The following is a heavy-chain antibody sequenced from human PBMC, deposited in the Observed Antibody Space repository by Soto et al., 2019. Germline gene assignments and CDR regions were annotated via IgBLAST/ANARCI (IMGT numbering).Heavy chain of an antibody. V-gene: IGHV3-73*01. D-gene: IGHD4-17*01. CDR1: GFTFSGSA. CDR3: TRGYGDYVRDY. J-gene: IGHJ4*02. Sequence: ESGGGLVQPGGSLKLSCAVCGFTFSGSAMHWVRQASGKGLEWVGRIRSKSNSYATAYAASVKGRFTISRDDSKNTAYLQMNSLKTEDTAVYYCTRGYGDYVRDYWGQGTLVTVSS. CDR2: IRSKSNSYAT.